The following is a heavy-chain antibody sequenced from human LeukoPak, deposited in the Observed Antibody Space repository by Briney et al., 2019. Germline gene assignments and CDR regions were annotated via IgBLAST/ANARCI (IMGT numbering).Heavy chain of an antibody. V-gene: IGHV4-34*01. CDR2: INHSGST. CDR1: GGSFSGYY. CDR3: ARGQKGSRVIAIRVPGYYYYMDV. J-gene: IGHJ6*03. D-gene: IGHD2-21*01. Sequence: SETLSLTCAVYGGSFSGYYWSWIRQPPGKGLEWIGEINHSGSTNHNPSLKSRVTISVDTSKNQFSLKLSSVTAADTAVYYCARGQKGSRVIAIRVPGYYYYMDVWGKGTTVTVSS.